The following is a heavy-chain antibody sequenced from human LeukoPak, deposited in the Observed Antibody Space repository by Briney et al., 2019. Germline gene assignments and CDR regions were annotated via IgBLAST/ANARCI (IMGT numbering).Heavy chain of an antibody. CDR1: RYTFTGYY. CDR3: ARDSGYCSSTSCYTFYMDV. Sequence: ASVKVSCKASRYTFTGYYMHWVRQAPGQGLEWMGWINPNSGGTNYAQKFQGRVTMTRDTSISTAYMELSRLRSDDTAVYYCARDSGYCSSTSCYTFYMDVWGKGTTVTVSS. J-gene: IGHJ6*03. V-gene: IGHV1-2*02. CDR2: INPNSGGT. D-gene: IGHD2-2*02.